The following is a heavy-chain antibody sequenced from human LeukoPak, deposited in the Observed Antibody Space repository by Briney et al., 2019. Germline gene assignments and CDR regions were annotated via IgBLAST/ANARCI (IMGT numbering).Heavy chain of an antibody. CDR2: INTNSGGT. Sequence: ASVKVSCKASGYTFTGYYMHWVRQAPGQGLEWMGWINTNSGGTDYAQKFQGRVTMTRDTSINTAYMELKWLGSDDTAVYYCARGGYCRSGNCFVLAAEFDYWGQGTLVTVSS. CDR3: ARGGYCRSGNCFVLAAEFDY. V-gene: IGHV1-2*02. D-gene: IGHD2-15*01. J-gene: IGHJ4*02. CDR1: GYTFTGYY.